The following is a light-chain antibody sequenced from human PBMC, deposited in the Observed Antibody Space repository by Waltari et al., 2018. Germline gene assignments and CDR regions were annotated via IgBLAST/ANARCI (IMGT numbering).Light chain of an antibody. CDR3: QQAHSFPYS. CDR1: QDINKW. J-gene: IGKJ2*03. Sequence: DIQMTQSPSSVSASVGDRVTITCRASQDINKWLAWFQQTPGKAHKLLIYAGSTLQSGVPSRFSGSGSGADFTLTISTLQPEDSATYYCQQAHSFPYSFGQGTKLEIK. CDR2: AGS. V-gene: IGKV1-12*01.